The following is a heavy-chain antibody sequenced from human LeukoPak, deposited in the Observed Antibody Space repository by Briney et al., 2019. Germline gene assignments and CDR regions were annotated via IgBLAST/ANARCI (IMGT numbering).Heavy chain of an antibody. CDR1: GYTFTGYY. CDR2: INPNSGGT. J-gene: IGHJ6*02. V-gene: IGHV1-2*02. Sequence: ASLKVSCKASGYTFTGYYMHWVRQAPGQGLEWMGWINPNSGGTNYAQKFQGRVTMTRDTSISTAYMELSRLRSDDTAVYYCASGCSSTSCYPGGIYYYGMDVWGQGTTVTVSS. CDR3: ASGCSSTSCYPGGIYYYGMDV. D-gene: IGHD2-2*01.